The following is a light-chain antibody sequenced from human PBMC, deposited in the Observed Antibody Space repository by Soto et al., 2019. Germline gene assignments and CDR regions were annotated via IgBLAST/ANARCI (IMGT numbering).Light chain of an antibody. Sequence: EIVLTQPPVTLSLSPGERSTLSCSASQSLSSSYFAWYQHKPGQGPRLLIYDTFTRATVIQDRFSGSGSGTDFTLTINRLEPEDFEVYYRQQHETLITFGQGTRLEIK. CDR1: QSLSSSY. V-gene: IGKV3-20*01. CDR2: DTF. J-gene: IGKJ5*01. CDR3: QQHETLIT.